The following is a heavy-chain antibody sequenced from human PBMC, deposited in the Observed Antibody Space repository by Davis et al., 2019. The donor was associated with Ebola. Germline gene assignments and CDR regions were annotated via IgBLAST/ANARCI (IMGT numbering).Heavy chain of an antibody. V-gene: IGHV1-8*01. Sequence: AASVKVSCKASGYTFTSYDINWVRQATGQGLEWMGWMNPNSGNTGYAQKFQGRVTITADKSTSTAYMELSSLRSEDTAVYYCARELGYSGTDGDYWGQGTLVTVSS. CDR2: MNPNSGNT. J-gene: IGHJ4*02. CDR1: GYTFTSYD. CDR3: ARELGYSGTDGDY. D-gene: IGHD5-12*01.